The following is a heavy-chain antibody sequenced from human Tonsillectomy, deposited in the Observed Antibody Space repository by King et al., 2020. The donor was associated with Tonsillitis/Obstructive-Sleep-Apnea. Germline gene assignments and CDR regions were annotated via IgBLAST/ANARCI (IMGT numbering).Heavy chain of an antibody. Sequence: QLVQSGEEVKKPGESLKSSCKGSGYRFTSYWIGWVRQMPGKGLEWMGIIYPGDSDTRYSPSFQGQVTISADKSISTAYMQWSSLKASDTAMYDCARQATIYYYYLDVWGKGTTVTVSS. CDR1: GYRFTSYW. CDR2: IYPGDSDT. V-gene: IGHV5-51*01. D-gene: IGHD1-26*01. CDR3: ARQATIYYYYLDV. J-gene: IGHJ6*03.